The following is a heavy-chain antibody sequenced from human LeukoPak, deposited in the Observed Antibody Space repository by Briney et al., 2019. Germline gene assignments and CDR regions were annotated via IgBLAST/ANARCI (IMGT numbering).Heavy chain of an antibody. CDR1: GVTFSSYS. Sequence: PGGSLRLSCAASGVTFSSYSMNWVRQAPGKGREGGSSTSSSISYIYYADSVKGRFTISRDNAQNSLYLQMNSPRAEDTAVYYCARDRSFDPWGQGTLVTVSS. V-gene: IGHV3-21*01. J-gene: IGHJ5*02. CDR3: ARDRSFDP. CDR2: TSSSISYI. D-gene: IGHD2-15*01.